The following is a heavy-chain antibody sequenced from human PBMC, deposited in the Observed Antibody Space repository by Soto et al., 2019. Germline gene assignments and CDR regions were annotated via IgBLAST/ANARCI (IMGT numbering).Heavy chain of an antibody. V-gene: IGHV4-30-4*01. J-gene: IGHJ4*02. CDR3: VTVNLVGAAYDFDY. CDR1: GGSIRNGDYY. D-gene: IGHD1-26*01. Sequence: QVQLQEWGPGLVKPSQTLSLTCTVSGGSIRNGDYYWGWIRQPPGKGLEWIGYVYYSGTTYSHPSLNSRVSISVDTTEKQFSLRLTSVTAAATAVYYCVTVNLVGAAYDFDYWGPGTLVTVSS. CDR2: VYYSGTT.